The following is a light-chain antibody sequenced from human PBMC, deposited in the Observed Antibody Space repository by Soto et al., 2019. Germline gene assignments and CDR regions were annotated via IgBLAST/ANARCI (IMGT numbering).Light chain of an antibody. Sequence: QSVLTQPASVSGSPGQSITISCTGSSSDVGSYNLVSWYQQHPGKAPKLMIYEGSKRPSGVSNRFSGSQSGNTASLTSSGLQDEDKADYYCCSYAGGGSYGVGPGTKVTVL. V-gene: IGLV2-23*01. CDR2: EGS. CDR1: SSDVGSYNL. CDR3: CSYAGGGSYG. J-gene: IGLJ1*01.